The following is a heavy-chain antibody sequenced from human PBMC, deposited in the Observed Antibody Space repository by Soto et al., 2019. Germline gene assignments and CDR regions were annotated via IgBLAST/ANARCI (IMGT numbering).Heavy chain of an antibody. Sequence: EVQLLESGGGLVQPGGSLRLSCAASGFTFSSYAMSWVRQAPGKGLEWVSAISGSGGSTYYAYSVKGRFTISRDNSKNTLYLQMNSLRAEDTAVYYCAKEPHYDYIWGSYRTIYYFDYWGQGTLVTVSS. CDR3: AKEPHYDYIWGSYRTIYYFDY. CDR1: GFTFSSYA. J-gene: IGHJ4*02. CDR2: ISGSGGST. D-gene: IGHD3-16*02. V-gene: IGHV3-23*01.